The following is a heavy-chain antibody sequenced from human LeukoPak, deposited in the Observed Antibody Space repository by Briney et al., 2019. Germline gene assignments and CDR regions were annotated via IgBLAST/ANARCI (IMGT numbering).Heavy chain of an antibody. J-gene: IGHJ6*02. V-gene: IGHV3-21*01. CDR3: ARDRTRYCSGGSCYSSYGMDV. CDR1: GFTFSSYN. CDR2: ISSSGSYT. Sequence: PGGSLRLSCAASGFTFSSYNMNWVRQAPGKGLEWGSSISSSGSYTYYADSVKGRFTISRDNAKNSLYLQMNSLRAEDTAVYYCARDRTRYCSGGSCYSSYGMDVWGQGTTVTVSS. D-gene: IGHD2-15*01.